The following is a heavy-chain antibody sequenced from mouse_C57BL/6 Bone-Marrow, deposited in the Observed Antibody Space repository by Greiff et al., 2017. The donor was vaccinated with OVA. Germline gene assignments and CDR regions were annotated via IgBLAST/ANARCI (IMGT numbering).Heavy chain of an antibody. CDR1: GYTFTSYW. Sequence: QVQLQQPGAELVKPGASVKMSCKASGYTFTSYWITWVKQRPGQGLEWIGDIYPGSGSTNYNEKFKSKATLTVATSSSTAYMQLSSLTSEDSAVYYCARDCDWYFDVWGTGTTVTVSA. CDR3: ARDCDWYFDV. CDR2: IYPGSGST. V-gene: IGHV1-55*01. J-gene: IGHJ1*03.